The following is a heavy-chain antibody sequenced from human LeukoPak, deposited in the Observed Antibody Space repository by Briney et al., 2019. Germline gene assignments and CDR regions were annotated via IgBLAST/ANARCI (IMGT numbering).Heavy chain of an antibody. Sequence: GGSLRLSCAASGFPFSIYTMNWVRQAPGKGLEWVPSISGSSNDIYYADSVKGRFTISRDNAKNSLYLQMNSLRAEDTAVYYCATDYYCSSGSCYPPDWGQGTLVTVSS. D-gene: IGHD2-15*01. CDR3: ATDYYCSSGSCYPPD. V-gene: IGHV3-21*01. CDR1: GFPFSIYT. CDR2: ISGSSNDI. J-gene: IGHJ4*02.